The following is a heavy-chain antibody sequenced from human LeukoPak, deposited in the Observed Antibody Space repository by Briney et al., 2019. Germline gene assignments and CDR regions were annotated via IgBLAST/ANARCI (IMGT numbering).Heavy chain of an antibody. V-gene: IGHV1-46*01. CDR3: ARDRGTGTTVGH. D-gene: IGHD1-1*01. Sequence: ASVKVSCKASGYTFTSYYMHWVRQAPGQGLEWMGIINPSGGSTSYAQKFQGRVTMTRDMSTSTVYMELSSLRSEDTAVYYCARDRGTGTTVGHWGQGTLVTVSS. J-gene: IGHJ4*02. CDR2: INPSGGST. CDR1: GYTFTSYY.